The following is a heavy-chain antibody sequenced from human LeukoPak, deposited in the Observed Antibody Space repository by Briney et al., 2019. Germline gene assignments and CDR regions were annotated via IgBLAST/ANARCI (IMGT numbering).Heavy chain of an antibody. D-gene: IGHD5-18*01. CDR2: INHSGST. CDR3: ARRGYSLDY. V-gene: IGHV4-34*01. CDR1: GGSFSGYY. Sequence: SETLSLTCAVYGGSFSGYYWSWIRQPPGKGLEWIGEINHSGSTNYNPSLKSRITISVDTSKNQFFLKLSSVTAADTAVYYCARRGYSLDYWGQGALVTVSS. J-gene: IGHJ4*02.